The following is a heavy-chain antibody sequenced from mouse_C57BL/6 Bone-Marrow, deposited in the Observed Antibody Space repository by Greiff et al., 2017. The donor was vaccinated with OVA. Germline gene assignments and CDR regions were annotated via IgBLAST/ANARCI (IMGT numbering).Heavy chain of an antibody. V-gene: IGHV1-7*01. CDR3: ARRYYGSSYGGAMDY. J-gene: IGHJ4*01. CDR2: INPSSGYT. Sequence: QVHVKQSGAELAKPGASVKLSCKASGYTFTSYWMHWVKQRPGQGLEWIGYINPSSGYTKYNQKFKDKATLTADKSSSTAYMQLSSLTYEDSAVYYCARRYYGSSYGGAMDYWGQGTSVTVSS. CDR1: GYTFTSYW. D-gene: IGHD1-1*01.